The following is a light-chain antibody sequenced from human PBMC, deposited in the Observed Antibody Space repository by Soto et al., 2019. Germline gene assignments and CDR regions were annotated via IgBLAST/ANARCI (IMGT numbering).Light chain of an antibody. CDR3: QQYDNVPLT. Sequence: DIQMTQSPSSLSTSVGDRVTITCRASQAISNYLNWYQQKPGKAPALLIYEASQLETGVPSRFSGSGSGTDFTFAINSLQPEDIGTYYCQQYDNVPLTFGGGTKVEIK. V-gene: IGKV1-33*01. CDR1: QAISNY. J-gene: IGKJ4*01. CDR2: EAS.